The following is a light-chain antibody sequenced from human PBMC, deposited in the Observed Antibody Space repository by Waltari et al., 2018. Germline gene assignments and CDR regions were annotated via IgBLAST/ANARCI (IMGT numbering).Light chain of an antibody. CDR1: SSDMGRYNY. Sequence: QSALTQPASVSGSPGQSITISCLGTSSDMGRYNYVSWYQQPPGKGPKLILYEVDNRPSGVSDRFSGSKSGNTASLTISGLQTDDEANYYCSSYTTSSTWVFGGGTQLTVL. V-gene: IGLV2-14*03. CDR2: EVD. CDR3: SSYTTSSTWV. J-gene: IGLJ3*02.